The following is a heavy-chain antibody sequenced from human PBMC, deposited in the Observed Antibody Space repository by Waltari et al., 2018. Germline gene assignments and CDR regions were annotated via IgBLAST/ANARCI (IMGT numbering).Heavy chain of an antibody. CDR2: VNYSGDT. CDR3: ARVGRYSHGYTYYFDF. Sequence: QVQLQQWGAGLLKPSETLSLTCAVFGGSFTDHRWTWIRQPPGKGLEWIGEVNYSGDTKYSPSFKSRVAISVDMSRKEISLKRTSVTAADTAVYYCARVGRYSHGYTYYFDFWGQGALVSVSS. D-gene: IGHD5-18*01. CDR1: GGSFTDHR. J-gene: IGHJ4*02. V-gene: IGHV4-34*02.